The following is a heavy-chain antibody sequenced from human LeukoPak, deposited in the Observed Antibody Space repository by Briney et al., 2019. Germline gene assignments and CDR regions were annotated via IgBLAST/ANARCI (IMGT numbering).Heavy chain of an antibody. CDR2: IYYSGST. V-gene: IGHV4-59*01. J-gene: IGHJ5*02. D-gene: IGHD6-19*01. CDR1: DGSISSYY. CDR3: ARVRRIAVAGLNWFDP. Sequence: SETLSLTCTVSDGSISSYYWSWIRQPPGKGLEWIGYIYYSGSTNYNPSLKSRVTISVDTSKNQFSLKLSSVTAADTAVYYCARVRRIAVAGLNWFDPWGQGTLVTVSS.